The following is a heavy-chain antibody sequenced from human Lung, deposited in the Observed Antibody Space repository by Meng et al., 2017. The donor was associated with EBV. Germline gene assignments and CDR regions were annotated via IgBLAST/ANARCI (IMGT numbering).Heavy chain of an antibody. CDR3: AVTRYCSGGSCFDY. CDR2: VYRSGST. V-gene: IGHV4-30-2*01. CDR1: MGSITSDTSS. Sequence: QVRLPASCSRLVTPSQHLSLTCAVSMGSITSDTSSWNWSRQRPGKGLEWIGFVYRSGSTYYNPSLKSRVIISVDRSNNQFSLELNSVSAADTAVYYCAVTRYCSGGSCFDYWGQGTLVTVSS. J-gene: IGHJ4*02. D-gene: IGHD2-15*01.